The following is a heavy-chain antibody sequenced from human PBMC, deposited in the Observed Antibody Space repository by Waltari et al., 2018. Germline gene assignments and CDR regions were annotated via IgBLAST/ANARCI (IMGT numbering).Heavy chain of an antibody. J-gene: IGHJ4*02. CDR1: GSTLTSSD. V-gene: IGHV1-58*01. CDR2: IVVGNGNT. D-gene: IGHD1-26*01. Sequence: QMQMVQSGPEVKKHATLVKVSCTASGSTLTSSDVQWVRKARGQRLEWIGGIVVGNGNTNYAQKFQERVTITRDISTRTAYMELSSLRSEDTAVYYCAAAGISGSYYACDYWAQGVLVTVSS. CDR3: AAAGISGSYYACDY.